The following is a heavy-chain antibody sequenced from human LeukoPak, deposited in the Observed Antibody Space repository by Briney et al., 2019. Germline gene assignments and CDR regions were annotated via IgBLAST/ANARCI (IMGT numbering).Heavy chain of an antibody. D-gene: IGHD2-2*01. V-gene: IGHV1-24*01. J-gene: IGHJ4*02. CDR3: ARGGYCSSTSCLYFDY. Sequence: GASVKVSCKVSGYTLTELSMHWVRQAPGKGLEWMGGFDPEDGETIYAQKFQGRVTMTEDTSTDTAYMELSSLRSEDTAVYYCARGGYCSSTSCLYFDYWGQGTLVTVSS. CDR1: GYTLTELS. CDR2: FDPEDGET.